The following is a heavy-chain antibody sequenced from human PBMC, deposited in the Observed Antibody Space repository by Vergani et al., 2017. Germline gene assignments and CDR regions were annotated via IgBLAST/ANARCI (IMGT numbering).Heavy chain of an antibody. D-gene: IGHD5-12*01. J-gene: IGHJ5*02. Sequence: QVQLQQWGAGLLKPSETLSLTCAVYGGSFSGYYWSWIRQPPGKGLEWIGEINHSGSTNYNPSLKSRVTISVDTSKNQFSLKLSSVTAADTAVYYCARGLAVATTNWFDPWGQGTLVTVSS. CDR2: INHSGST. V-gene: IGHV4-34*01. CDR1: GGSFSGYY. CDR3: ARGLAVATTNWFDP.